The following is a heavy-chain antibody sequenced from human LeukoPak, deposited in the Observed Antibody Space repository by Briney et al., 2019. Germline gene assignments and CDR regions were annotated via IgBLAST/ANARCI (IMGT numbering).Heavy chain of an antibody. D-gene: IGHD2-8*01. CDR1: GGSISSSSYY. CDR3: ASTLMVYAIAYGGFDY. CDR2: IYYSGST. V-gene: IGHV4-39*01. Sequence: PSETLSLTCTVSGGSISSSSYYWGWIRQPPGKGLEWIGSIYYSGSTYYNPSLKSRVTISVDTSKNQFSLKLSSVTAADTAVYYCASTLMVYAIAYGGFDYWGQGTLVTVSS. J-gene: IGHJ4*02.